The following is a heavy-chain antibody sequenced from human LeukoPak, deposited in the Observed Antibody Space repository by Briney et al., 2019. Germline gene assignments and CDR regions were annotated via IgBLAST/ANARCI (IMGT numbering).Heavy chain of an antibody. Sequence: ASVTVSCKASGYTFTSYYMHWVRQAPGQGLEWMGIINPSGGSTSYAQKLQGRVTMTRDTSTSTAYMELRSLRSDDTAVYYCAREVWFGEGIDYWGQGTLVTVSS. CDR2: INPSGGST. CDR1: GYTFTSYY. J-gene: IGHJ4*02. D-gene: IGHD3-10*01. V-gene: IGHV1-46*04. CDR3: AREVWFGEGIDY.